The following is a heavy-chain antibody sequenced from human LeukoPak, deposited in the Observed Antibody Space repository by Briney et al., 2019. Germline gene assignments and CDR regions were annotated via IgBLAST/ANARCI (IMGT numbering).Heavy chain of an antibody. V-gene: IGHV4-38-2*02. Sequence: PSETLSLTCSVSGFSISSGYYWGWIRQPPGEGLEWIGSIYHSGITYYNPSLKSRVTISVDTSKNQFSLKLSSVTAADTAVYYCARGYSSSWYDFVYWGQGTLVTVSS. CDR3: ARGYSSSWYDFVY. CDR2: IYHSGIT. D-gene: IGHD6-13*01. CDR1: GFSISSGYY. J-gene: IGHJ4*02.